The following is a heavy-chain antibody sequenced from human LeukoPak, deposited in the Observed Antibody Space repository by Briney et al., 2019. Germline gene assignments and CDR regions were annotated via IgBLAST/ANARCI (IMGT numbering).Heavy chain of an antibody. CDR1: GGSISSGGYY. J-gene: IGHJ4*02. CDR3: ASNMGPEWLLDY. V-gene: IGHV4-31*03. D-gene: IGHD5-12*01. Sequence: SQTLSLTCTVSGGSISSGGYYWSWIRQHPGKGLEWIGYIYYSGSTYYNPSLKSRVTISVDTSKNQFSLKLSSVTAADTAVYYSASNMGPEWLLDYWGQGTLVTVSS. CDR2: IYYSGST.